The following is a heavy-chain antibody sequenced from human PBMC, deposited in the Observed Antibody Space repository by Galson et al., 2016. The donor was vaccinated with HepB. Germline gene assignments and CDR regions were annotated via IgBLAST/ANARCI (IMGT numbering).Heavy chain of an antibody. CDR2: IDYRGGA. V-gene: IGHV4-31*03. J-gene: IGHJ4*02. CDR3: ARLGVVATLRSIENFDS. Sequence: TLSLTCSVSGASISSDAYYWSWIRQHPGKGLEWIGYIDYRGGAYYNPSLKSRVFISVETSENEFSLRLSSVTAADTAVYYCARLGVVATLRSIENFDSWGRGTLVAVS. CDR1: GASISSDAYY. D-gene: IGHD2-21*02.